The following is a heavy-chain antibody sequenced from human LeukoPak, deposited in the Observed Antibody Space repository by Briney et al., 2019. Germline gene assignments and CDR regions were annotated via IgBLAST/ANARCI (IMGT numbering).Heavy chain of an antibody. D-gene: IGHD3-3*01. J-gene: IGHJ6*02. V-gene: IGHV3-23*01. CDR2: ISGSGGST. Sequence: PGGSLRLSCAASGFTFSSYAMSWVRQAPGKGLEWVSAISGSGGSTYYADSVKGRFTISRDNSKNTLYLQMNSPRAEDTAVYYCAKPQRFLEYYGMDVWGQGTTVTVSS. CDR3: AKPQRFLEYYGMDV. CDR1: GFTFSSYA.